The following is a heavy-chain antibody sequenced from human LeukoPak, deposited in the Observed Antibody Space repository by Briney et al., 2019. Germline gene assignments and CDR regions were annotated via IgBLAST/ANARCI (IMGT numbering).Heavy chain of an antibody. CDR1: GFTFSSYA. D-gene: IGHD4-17*01. V-gene: IGHV3-23*01. Sequence: GGSLRLSCAASGFTFSSYAMSWVRQAPGKGLEWVSAISGSGGSTYYADSVKGRFTISRDNSKNTLYLQMNSLRAEDAAVYYCAKEKSPITVTNNWFDPWGQGTLVTVSS. J-gene: IGHJ5*02. CDR3: AKEKSPITVTNNWFDP. CDR2: ISGSGGST.